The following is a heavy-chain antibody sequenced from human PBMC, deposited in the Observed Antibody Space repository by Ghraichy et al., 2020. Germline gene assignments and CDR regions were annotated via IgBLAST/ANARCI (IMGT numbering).Heavy chain of an antibody. CDR1: GGSISSSSYY. CDR2: IYYSGST. CDR3: ARGASGYSGAFDI. D-gene: IGHD5-12*01. J-gene: IGHJ3*02. Sequence: GSLRLSCTVSGGSISSSSYYWGWIRQPPGKGLEWIGSIYYSGSTYYNPSLKSRVTISVDTSKNQFSLKLSSVTAADTAVYYCARGASGYSGAFDIWGQGTMVTVSS. V-gene: IGHV4-39*01.